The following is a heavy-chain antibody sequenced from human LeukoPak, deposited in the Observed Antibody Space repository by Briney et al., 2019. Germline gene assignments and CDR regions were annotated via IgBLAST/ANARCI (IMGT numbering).Heavy chain of an antibody. J-gene: IGHJ4*02. CDR2: ISGGGDSP. D-gene: IGHD2-15*01. V-gene: IGHV3-23*01. CDR1: GFTFSSQA. Sequence: GGSLRLSCAASGFTFSSQAMTWVRQAPGKGLEWVSAISGGGDSPYYADSVKGRFTISRDNSKNTLHLQMNSLRVEDTAVYYCATKNGPCSGGSCYSYFDYWGQGALVTVSS. CDR3: ATKNGPCSGGSCYSYFDY.